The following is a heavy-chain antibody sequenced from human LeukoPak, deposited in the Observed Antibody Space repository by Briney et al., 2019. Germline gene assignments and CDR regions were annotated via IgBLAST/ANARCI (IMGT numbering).Heavy chain of an antibody. CDR2: ISYDGSNK. D-gene: IGHD3-22*01. Sequence: PGRSLRLSCVVSGFTFRSYGMHWVRQAPGKGLEWVAVISYDGSNKYYADSVKGRFTISRDNSKNTLYLQMNSLRAEDTAVYYCAKRGYYYDSSGYYSRTYFDYWGQGTLVIVSS. CDR1: GFTFRSYG. CDR3: AKRGYYYDSSGYYSRTYFDY. V-gene: IGHV3-30*18. J-gene: IGHJ4*02.